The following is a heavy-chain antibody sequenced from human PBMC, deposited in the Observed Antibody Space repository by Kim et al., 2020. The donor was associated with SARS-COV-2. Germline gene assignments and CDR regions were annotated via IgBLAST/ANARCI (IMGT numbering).Heavy chain of an antibody. CDR3: AKSFSGSYFGYDY. J-gene: IGHJ4*02. D-gene: IGHD1-26*01. CDR2: ISYDGRNK. Sequence: GGSLRLSCAASGFNFNTYGMHWVRQAPGKGLEWVAVISYDGRNKYYADSVKGRFTISRDNSKNTLYLQMNSLRIEDTAVYYCAKSFSGSYFGYDYWGQGTLVTVSS. CDR1: GFNFNTYG. V-gene: IGHV3-30*18.